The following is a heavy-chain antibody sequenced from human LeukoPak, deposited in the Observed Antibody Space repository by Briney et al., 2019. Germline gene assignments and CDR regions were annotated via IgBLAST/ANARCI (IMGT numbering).Heavy chain of an antibody. J-gene: IGHJ4*02. CDR3: ARIAPPGAYYFDY. V-gene: IGHV1-18*01. D-gene: IGHD3-10*01. CDR2: ISDYNGNT. CDR1: GYTLTRYG. Sequence: GASVKVSCKASGYTLTRYGISWERQAPGQGLEWMGWISDYNGNTNYAQKLQGRVTMTTDTSTSTAYMELRSLRSDDTAVYYCARIAPPGAYYFDYWGQGTLVTVSP.